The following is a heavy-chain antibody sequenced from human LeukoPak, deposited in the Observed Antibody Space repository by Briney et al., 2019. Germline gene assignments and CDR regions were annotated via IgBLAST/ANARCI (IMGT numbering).Heavy chain of an antibody. V-gene: IGHV3-7*01. CDR1: GFTFSSYW. D-gene: IGHD3-3*01. Sequence: GGSLRLSCAASGFTFSSYWMSWVRQAPGKGLEWVANIKQDGSEKYYVDSVKGRFTISRDNAKNSLYLQMSSLRAEDTAVYYCARDRGSRFLEWLRYYYYYYYMDVWGKGTTVTVSS. J-gene: IGHJ6*03. CDR2: IKQDGSEK. CDR3: ARDRGSRFLEWLRYYYYYYYMDV.